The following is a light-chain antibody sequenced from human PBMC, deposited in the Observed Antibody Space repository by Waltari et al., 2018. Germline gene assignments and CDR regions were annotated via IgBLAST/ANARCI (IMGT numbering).Light chain of an antibody. J-gene: IGKJ1*01. V-gene: IGKV2-28*01. CDR3: MQGLYTPWT. CDR1: QSLGHRSGRNY. Sequence: EIVMTQSPLSLPITPGEPASISCRPGQSLGHRSGRNYVAWYLQKPGQSPQILIYLGSNRAPGVPDRFSGSASGTDFTLKISRVEAEDVGIYYCMQGLYTPWTFGQGTKVEVK. CDR2: LGS.